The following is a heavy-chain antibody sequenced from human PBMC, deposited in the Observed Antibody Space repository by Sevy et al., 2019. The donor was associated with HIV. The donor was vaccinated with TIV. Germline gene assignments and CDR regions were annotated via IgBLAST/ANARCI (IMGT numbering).Heavy chain of an antibody. CDR1: GFTFSSHS. CDR2: INQDGREK. Sequence: GGSLRLSCAASGFTFSSHSMSWVRQAPGKGLEWVAIINQDGREKYYADSVKGRFTTSRDNVKNTLSLQMKSLRAEDTAVYYCARDTGGIGRGDWGQGTMVTVSS. V-gene: IGHV3-7*01. CDR3: ARDTGGIGRGD. J-gene: IGHJ6*02. D-gene: IGHD6-13*01.